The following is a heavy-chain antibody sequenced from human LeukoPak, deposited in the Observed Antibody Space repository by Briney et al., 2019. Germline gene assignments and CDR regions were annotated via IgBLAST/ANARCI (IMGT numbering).Heavy chain of an antibody. CDR1: GASISGSGYY. CDR3: AKSGGYGLIDY. J-gene: IGHJ4*02. Sequence: SETLSLTCTVSGASISGSGYYWGWIRQPPGKGLEWIGNIYDSGSTYYNTSLQSRVTISIDTSKNQFSLRLSSVTAADTAMYYCAKSGGYGLIDYWGQGTLVTVSS. V-gene: IGHV4-39*01. CDR2: IYDSGST. D-gene: IGHD1-26*01.